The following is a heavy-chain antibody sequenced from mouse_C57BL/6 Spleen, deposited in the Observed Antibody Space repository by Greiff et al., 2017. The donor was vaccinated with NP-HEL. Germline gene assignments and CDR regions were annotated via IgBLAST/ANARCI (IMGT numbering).Heavy chain of an antibody. CDR2: IDPANGNT. Sequence: EVKLQESVAELVRPGASVKLSCTASGFNIKNTYMHWVKQRPEQGLEWIGRIDPANGNTKYAPKFQGKATITADTSSNTAYLQLSSLTSEDTAIYYCARGRTVVATDWYFDVWGTGTTVTVSS. CDR1: GFNIKNTY. D-gene: IGHD1-1*01. V-gene: IGHV14-3*01. J-gene: IGHJ1*03. CDR3: ARGRTVVATDWYFDV.